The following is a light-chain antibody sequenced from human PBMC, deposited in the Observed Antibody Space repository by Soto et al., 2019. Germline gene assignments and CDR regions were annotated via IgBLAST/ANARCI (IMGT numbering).Light chain of an antibody. J-gene: IGLJ2*01. CDR2: EVT. CDR1: SSDIGAYNY. Sequence: QSVLTQPASVSASPGQSITISCTGTSSDIGAYNYVSWYQQYPGKAPKLIIYEVTNRPSGVSDRFSGSKSGNTASLIISGLQAEDEADYYCSSYSSSSTLFGGGTKVTVL. CDR3: SSYSSSSTL. V-gene: IGLV2-14*01.